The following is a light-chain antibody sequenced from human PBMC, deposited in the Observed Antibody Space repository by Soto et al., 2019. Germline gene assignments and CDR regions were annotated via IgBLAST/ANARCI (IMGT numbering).Light chain of an antibody. V-gene: IGKV2-28*01. CDR2: LGS. J-gene: IGKJ1*01. CDR3: MQALQTTWT. CDR1: QSLLHSNGYNY. Sequence: DIVMTQSPLSLPVTPGDPASISCRSSQSLLHSNGYNYLDWYLQKPGQSPQLLIYLGSNRSSGVPDRFSGRGSGTDFTLKISRVEAEDVGVYYCMQALQTTWTFGQGTKVDIK.